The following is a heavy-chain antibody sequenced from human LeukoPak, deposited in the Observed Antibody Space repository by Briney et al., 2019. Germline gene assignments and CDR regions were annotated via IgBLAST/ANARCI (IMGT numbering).Heavy chain of an antibody. CDR3: AGQYDPGKFDYYYGMAG. V-gene: IGHV3-21*01. D-gene: IGHD3-3*01. J-gene: IGHJ6*02. CDR1: GFTFSTYS. CDR2: ISSSSSYI. Sequence: GGSLRLSCAASGFTFSTYSINWVRQAPGKGLEWVSSISSSSSYIYYADSVKGRFTISRDNAKNSLYLQMNSLRAEDTAVYYCAGQYDPGKFDYYYGMAGCGQGTTVTVS.